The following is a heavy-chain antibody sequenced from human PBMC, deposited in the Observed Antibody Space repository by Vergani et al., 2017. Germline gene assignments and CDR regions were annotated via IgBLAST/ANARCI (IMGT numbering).Heavy chain of an antibody. CDR3: MKDAGSYENFFDS. Sequence: EVQLLESGGGLNQPGGSVRLSCAASGFTFSTYAMHWVRQAPGKGLEWVSALTGGGGSTYYADSFKGRFIISRDNSRDTLYLQMNSLRPEDTATYYCMKDAGSYENFFDSWGQGTLVTVSS. CDR2: LTGGGGST. J-gene: IGHJ4*02. CDR1: GFTFSTYA. D-gene: IGHD1-26*01. V-gene: IGHV3-23*01.